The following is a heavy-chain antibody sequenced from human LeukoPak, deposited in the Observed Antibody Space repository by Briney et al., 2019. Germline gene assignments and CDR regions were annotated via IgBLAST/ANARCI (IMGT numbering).Heavy chain of an antibody. D-gene: IGHD6-13*01. Sequence: PGGSLRLSCAASGFTVSSNYMSWVRQAPGKGLEWVSVIYNDGSTYYIDSVKGRFTISRDNSKNTLYLQMSSLRAEDTAVYYCARGRNSFGIASSSWSHDASDMWGQGTMVTVSS. CDR2: IYNDGST. CDR1: GFTVSSNY. J-gene: IGHJ3*02. CDR3: ARGRNSFGIASSSWSHDASDM. V-gene: IGHV3-53*01.